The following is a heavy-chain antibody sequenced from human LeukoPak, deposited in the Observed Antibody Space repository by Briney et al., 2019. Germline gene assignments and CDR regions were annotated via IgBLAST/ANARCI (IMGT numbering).Heavy chain of an antibody. J-gene: IGHJ4*02. D-gene: IGHD2-2*01. CDR2: IRYDGSNK. CDR3: AKANRGIYCSSASCYDYFDY. V-gene: IGHV3-30*02. CDR1: GFTFSSYG. Sequence: GGSLRLSCAASGFTFSSYGMHWVRQAPGKGLEWVAFIRYDGSNKYYADSVKGRFTISRDNSKNTLYLQMNSLRAEDTAVYYCAKANRGIYCSSASCYDYFDYWGQGTLVTVSS.